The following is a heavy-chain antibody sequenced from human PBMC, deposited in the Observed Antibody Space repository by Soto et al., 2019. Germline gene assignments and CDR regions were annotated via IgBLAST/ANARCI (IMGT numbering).Heavy chain of an antibody. CDR2: IYHSGST. CDR3: ARLRPLYSNVGDYYYYGMDV. Sequence: QVQLQESGPGLVKPSGTLSLTCAVSGGSISSSNWWSWVRQPPGKGLEWIGEIYHSGSTNYNPSLKSRVTISVDKSKNQFSLKLSSVTAADTAVYYCARLRPLYSNVGDYYYYGMDVWGQGTTVTVSS. CDR1: GGSISSSNW. V-gene: IGHV4-4*02. D-gene: IGHD4-4*01. J-gene: IGHJ6*02.